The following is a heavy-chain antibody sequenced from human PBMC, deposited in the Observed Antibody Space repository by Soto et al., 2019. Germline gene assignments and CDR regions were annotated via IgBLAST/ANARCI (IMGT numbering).Heavy chain of an antibody. CDR1: GYTFTSYD. CDR2: MNPNSGNT. D-gene: IGHD5-18*01. Sequence: QVQLVQSGAEVKKPGASVKVSCKASGYTFTSYDINWVRQATGQGLEWMGWMNPNSGNTGYAQKFQGRVTITRNTTRSTGYMELSSLRSEDTAVYYWAKVNGYSYGSRGHRTLVTVSS. J-gene: IGHJ5*01. V-gene: IGHV1-8*01. CDR3: AKVNGYSYGS.